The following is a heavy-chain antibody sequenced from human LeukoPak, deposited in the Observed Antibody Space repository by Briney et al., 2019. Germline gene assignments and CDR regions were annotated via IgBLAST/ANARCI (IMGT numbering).Heavy chain of an antibody. Sequence: RGESLKISCKSSGYSFTSYWIGWVRQMPGKGLEWMGIIYPGDSDTRYSPSFQGQVTISADKSISTAYLQWSSLKASDTAMYYCARSRRDGYNYLYFDYWGQGTLVTVSS. CDR3: ARSRRDGYNYLYFDY. J-gene: IGHJ4*02. CDR1: GYSFTSYW. CDR2: IYPGDSDT. D-gene: IGHD5-24*01. V-gene: IGHV5-51*01.